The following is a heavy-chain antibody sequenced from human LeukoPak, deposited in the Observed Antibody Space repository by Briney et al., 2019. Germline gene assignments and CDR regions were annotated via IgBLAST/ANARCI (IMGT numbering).Heavy chain of an antibody. CDR3: ARDQAADCTNGVCSPDP. CDR1: GYTFTGYY. Sequence: ASVKVSCKASGYTFTGYYMHWVRQAPGQGLEWMGIINPSGGSTSYAQKFQGRVTMTRDMSTSTVYMELSSLRSEDTAVYYCARDQAADCTNGVCSPDPWGQGTLVTVSS. D-gene: IGHD2-8*01. CDR2: INPSGGST. J-gene: IGHJ5*02. V-gene: IGHV1-46*01.